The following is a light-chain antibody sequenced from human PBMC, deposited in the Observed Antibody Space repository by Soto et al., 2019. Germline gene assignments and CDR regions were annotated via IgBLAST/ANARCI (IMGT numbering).Light chain of an antibody. V-gene: IGKV1-39*01. CDR3: QQSFSTLRT. Sequence: DIPMTQSPSSLSASVGDRVTITCRASQSISNYLNWYQQKPGKAPELLIYAASTLQSGVSSRFSGSGSGTDFTLTISSLQPEDFATYFCQQSFSTLRTFGQGTKLEIK. CDR1: QSISNY. CDR2: AAS. J-gene: IGKJ2*01.